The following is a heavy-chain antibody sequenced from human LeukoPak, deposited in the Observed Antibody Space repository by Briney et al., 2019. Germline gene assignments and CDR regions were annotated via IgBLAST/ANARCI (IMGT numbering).Heavy chain of an antibody. V-gene: IGHV3-23*01. Sequence: GGSLRLSCAASGFTFSSYAMSWVRQAPGKGLEWVSAISGSGGSTYYADSVKGRFTISRDNSKNTLYLQMSSLRAEDTAVYYCAKSEIGGNGYFDHWGQGTLVTVSS. D-gene: IGHD4-23*01. CDR2: ISGSGGST. CDR1: GFTFSSYA. CDR3: AKSEIGGNGYFDH. J-gene: IGHJ4*02.